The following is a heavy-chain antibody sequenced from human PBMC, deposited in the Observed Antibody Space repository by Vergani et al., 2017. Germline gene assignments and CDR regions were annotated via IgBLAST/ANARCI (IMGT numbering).Heavy chain of an antibody. Sequence: QVQLVESGGGLVKPGGSLRLSCAASGFTFSDYYMSWIRQAPGKGLEWVSYISSSSSYTNYADSVKGRFTISRENAKNSLYLQMNSLRAEDTAVYYCARFLDWPLGGYYGMDVWGQGTTVTVSS. V-gene: IGHV3-11*05. J-gene: IGHJ6*02. D-gene: IGHD3-9*01. CDR2: ISSSSSYT. CDR3: ARFLDWPLGGYYGMDV. CDR1: GFTFSDYY.